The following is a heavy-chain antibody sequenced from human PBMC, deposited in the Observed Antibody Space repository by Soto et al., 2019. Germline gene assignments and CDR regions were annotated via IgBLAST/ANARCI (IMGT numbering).Heavy chain of an antibody. CDR1: GYTFTSYG. CDR3: ARGNGVPAADISDYYYGMDV. D-gene: IGHD2-2*01. V-gene: IGHV1-18*04. CDR2: ISAYNGNT. J-gene: IGHJ6*02. Sequence: ASVKVSCKASGYTFTSYGISWVRQAPGQGLEWMGWISAYNGNTNYAQKLQGRVTMTTDTSTSTAYMELRSLRSDDTAVYYCARGNGVPAADISDYYYGMDVWGQGTTVTVS.